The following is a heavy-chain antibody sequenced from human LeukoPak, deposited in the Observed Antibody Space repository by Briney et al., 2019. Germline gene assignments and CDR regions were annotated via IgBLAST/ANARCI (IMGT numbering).Heavy chain of an antibody. CDR1: GYTFTGYY. CDR3: ARREQRLLGYGMDV. J-gene: IGHJ6*02. CDR2: INPNSGGT. V-gene: IGHV1-2*02. D-gene: IGHD6-25*01. Sequence: ASVKVSCKASGYTFTGYYMHWVRQAPGQGLEWMGWINPNSGGTNYAQKFQGRVTMTRDTSISTAYMELSRLRSDDTAVYYCARREQRLLGYGMDVWGQGTTVTVSS.